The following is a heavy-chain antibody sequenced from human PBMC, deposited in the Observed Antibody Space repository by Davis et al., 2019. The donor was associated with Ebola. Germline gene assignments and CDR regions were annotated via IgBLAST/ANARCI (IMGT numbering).Heavy chain of an antibody. CDR1: GGSISSHY. V-gene: IGHV4-59*08. CDR2: IYYSGST. D-gene: IGHD6-13*01. CDR3: ARRGTSSWYAGWFDP. J-gene: IGHJ5*02. Sequence: SETLSLTCTVSGGSISSHYWTWIRQPPGKGLEWIGHIYYSGSTNYNPSLKSRVTISVDTSKNQFSLKLSSVTAADTAMYYCARRGTSSWYAGWFDPWGQGTLVTVSS.